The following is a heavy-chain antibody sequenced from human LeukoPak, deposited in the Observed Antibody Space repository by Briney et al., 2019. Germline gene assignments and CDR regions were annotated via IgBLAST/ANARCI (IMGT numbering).Heavy chain of an antibody. J-gene: IGHJ5*02. CDR3: AKHLTNAFYDMIWFDP. CDR1: GGSINNHY. D-gene: IGHD2/OR15-2a*01. CDR2: VFDSGST. V-gene: IGHV4-59*11. Sequence: SETLSLTCSVSGGSINNHYWSWIRQTPGKGLEWTGYVFDSGSTNYNPSVKSRVTISVDTSRNQFSLRLSSVTAADTAVYYCAKHLTNAFYDMIWFDPWGQGILVTVPS.